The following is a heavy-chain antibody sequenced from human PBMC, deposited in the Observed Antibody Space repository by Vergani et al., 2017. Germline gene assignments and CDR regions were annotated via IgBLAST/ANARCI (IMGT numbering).Heavy chain of an antibody. CDR2: IYHSGST. D-gene: IGHD6-13*01. CDR1: GGSISSGGYS. Sequence: QLQLQESGSGLVKPSQTLSLTCAVSGGSISSGGYSWSWIRQPPGKGLEWIGYIYHSGSTYYNPSLKSRVTISVDTSKNQFSLKLSSVTAADTAVYYCASYSFREQQLGRGGAFDIWGQGTMVTVSS. CDR3: ASYSFREQQLGRGGAFDI. V-gene: IGHV4-30-2*01. J-gene: IGHJ3*02.